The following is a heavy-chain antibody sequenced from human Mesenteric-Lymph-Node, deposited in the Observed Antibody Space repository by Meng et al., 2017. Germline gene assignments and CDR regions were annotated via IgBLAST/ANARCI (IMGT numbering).Heavy chain of an antibody. CDR1: GFTFSSYA. D-gene: IGHD2-21*02. Sequence: GSLRLSCAASGFTFSSYAMHWVRQAPGKGLEWVAVIWHDGTNKYYADSVRGRFNISRDNSKNTLYLQMDSLRAEDTAVYYCARDRGSDDPIDYWGQGTLVTVSS. V-gene: IGHV3-33*08. CDR3: ARDRGSDDPIDY. CDR2: IWHDGTNK. J-gene: IGHJ4*02.